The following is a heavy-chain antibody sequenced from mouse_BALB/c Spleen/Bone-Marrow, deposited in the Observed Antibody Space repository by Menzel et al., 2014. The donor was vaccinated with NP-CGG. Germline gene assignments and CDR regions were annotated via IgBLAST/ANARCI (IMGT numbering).Heavy chain of an antibody. CDR2: IDPANGNT. CDR3: GRDRLGTYFYY. Sequence: EVQLQQSGAELVKPGASVKLSCTASGFTIKDPYMHWVKQRPEQGLEWIGSIDPANGNTKYDPKFQGKATITADTSSTTAMLLRSSPTSEDTAYDYGGRDRLGTYFYYWGQGTTLTVSS. D-gene: IGHD2-13*01. CDR1: GFTIKDPY. V-gene: IGHV14-3*02. J-gene: IGHJ2*01.